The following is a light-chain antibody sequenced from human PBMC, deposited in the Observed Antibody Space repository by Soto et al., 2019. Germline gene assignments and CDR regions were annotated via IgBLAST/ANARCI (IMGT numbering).Light chain of an antibody. CDR3: MQALQTPFT. CDR2: LGS. Sequence: DLVMTQSPLSLPVTPGEPASISCRSSQSHLHSNGYNYLDWYLQKPGQSPQVLIYLGSNRASGVPDRFSGSGSGTDFTLKISRVEAEDVGIYYCMQALQTPFTFGPGTKVDIK. V-gene: IGKV2-28*01. CDR1: QSHLHSNGYNY. J-gene: IGKJ3*01.